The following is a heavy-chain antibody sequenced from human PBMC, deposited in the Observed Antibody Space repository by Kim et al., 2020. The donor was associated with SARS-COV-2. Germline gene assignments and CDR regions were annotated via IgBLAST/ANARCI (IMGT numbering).Heavy chain of an antibody. CDR1: GDSMNTYY. CDR2: LYYSGST. V-gene: IGHV4-59*08. J-gene: IGHJ5*02. Sequence: SETLSLTCIVSGDSMNTYYYSWIRQPPGKGLEWIGYLYYSGSTNYNPSLKSRVTISRDTSENQFSLRLTSVTAADTAVYYCARHGKKWNVEGNWFDTWGQGTLVTVSS. CDR3: ARHGKKWNVEGNWFDT. D-gene: IGHD1-1*01.